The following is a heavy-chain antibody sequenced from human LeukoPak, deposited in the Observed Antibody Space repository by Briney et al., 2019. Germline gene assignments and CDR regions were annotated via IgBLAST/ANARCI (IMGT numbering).Heavy chain of an antibody. CDR2: IIPIFGTA. J-gene: IGHJ3*02. Sequence: GASVKVSCKASGGTFSSYAISWVRQAPGQGLEWMGGIIPIFGTANYAQKFQGRVTMTRDTSTSTVYMELSSLRSEDTAVYYCARPPYGSSPAVAFDIWGQGTMVTVSS. CDR1: GGTFSSYA. D-gene: IGHD6-13*01. CDR3: ARPPYGSSPAVAFDI. V-gene: IGHV1-69*05.